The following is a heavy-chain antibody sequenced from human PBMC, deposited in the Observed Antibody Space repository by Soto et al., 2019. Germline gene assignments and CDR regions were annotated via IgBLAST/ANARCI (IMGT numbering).Heavy chain of an antibody. CDR3: ARSLPDMTTLDY. J-gene: IGHJ4*02. Sequence: QVQPVQSGAEVKKPGSSVKVSYKSSGGTFSSYTISWVRQAPRQGLEWMGRIIPILGIANYAQKFQGRVTITADKSTSTAYMELSSLRSEDSAVYYCARSLPDMTTLDYWGQGTLVTVSS. D-gene: IGHD4-17*01. V-gene: IGHV1-69*02. CDR1: GGTFSSYT. CDR2: IIPILGIA.